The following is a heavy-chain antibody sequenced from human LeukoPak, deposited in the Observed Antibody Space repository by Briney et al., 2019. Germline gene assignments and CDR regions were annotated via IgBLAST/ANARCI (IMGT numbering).Heavy chain of an antibody. CDR1: GFTFSSYA. CDR2: ISSNGGST. D-gene: IGHD1-26*01. CDR3: ARDGPFLMGATCVY. Sequence: GGSLRLSCAASGFTFSSYAMHWVRQAPGKGLEYVSAISSNGGSTYYANSVKGRFTISRDNSKNTLYLQMGSLRAEDMAVYYCARDGPFLMGATCVYWGQGTLVTISS. V-gene: IGHV3-64*01. J-gene: IGHJ4*02.